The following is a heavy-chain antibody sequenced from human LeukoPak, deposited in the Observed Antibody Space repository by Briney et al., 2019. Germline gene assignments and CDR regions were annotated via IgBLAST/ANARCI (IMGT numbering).Heavy chain of an antibody. J-gene: IGHJ4*02. Sequence: GESLKISCQTSGYIFTDYWIGWVRQMPGKGLEWMGIIYPGDSDTRYSPSFQGQVTISADKSISTAYLQWSSLKASDTAMYYCARHAPRYYDSSGYYPDYWGQGTLVTVSS. CDR1: GYIFTDYW. CDR2: IYPGDSDT. CDR3: ARHAPRYYDSSGYYPDY. V-gene: IGHV5-51*01. D-gene: IGHD3-22*01.